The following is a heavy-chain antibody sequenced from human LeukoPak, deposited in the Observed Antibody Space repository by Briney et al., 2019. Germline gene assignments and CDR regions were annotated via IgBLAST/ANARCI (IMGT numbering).Heavy chain of an antibody. CDR2: ITGSGGST. Sequence: PGASLRLSCAASGFTFSSYAMSWVRQAPGKGLEWVSSITGSGGSTDYADSVKGRFTISRDNSKNTLYLQMNSLRAEDTAVYYCAKGVGGDHSLVYFDYWGQGTLVTVSS. CDR3: AKGVGGDHSLVYFDY. J-gene: IGHJ4*02. D-gene: IGHD2-21*01. V-gene: IGHV3-23*01. CDR1: GFTFSSYA.